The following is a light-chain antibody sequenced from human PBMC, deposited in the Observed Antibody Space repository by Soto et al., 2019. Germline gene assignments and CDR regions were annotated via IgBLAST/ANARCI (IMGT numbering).Light chain of an antibody. CDR2: GVS. CDR3: SSYTNSGTRV. J-gene: IGLJ1*01. CDR1: SSDVGGYNY. Sequence: QSVLTQPASVSGSPGQSITISCTGTSSDVGGYNYVSWYQQHPGKAPKLIIYGVSNRPSGVSNRFSGSKSGNTASLTISGLQAEDVADYYCSSYTNSGTRVFGTGTKVTVL. V-gene: IGLV2-14*01.